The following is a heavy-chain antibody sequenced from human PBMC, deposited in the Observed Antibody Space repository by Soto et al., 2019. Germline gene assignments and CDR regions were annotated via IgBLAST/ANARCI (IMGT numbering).Heavy chain of an antibody. Sequence: PGGSLRLSXAASGFTFSSYGMHWVRQAPGKGLEWVAVISYDGRNKYYADAVKGRLTISRGNSKNTLYLQMSSLRAEDTAVYYCVKDGSSGWPYFYDMDVWGQGTTVTVSS. CDR1: GFTFSSYG. CDR3: VKDGSSGWPYFYDMDV. V-gene: IGHV3-30*18. D-gene: IGHD6-19*01. J-gene: IGHJ6*02. CDR2: ISYDGRNK.